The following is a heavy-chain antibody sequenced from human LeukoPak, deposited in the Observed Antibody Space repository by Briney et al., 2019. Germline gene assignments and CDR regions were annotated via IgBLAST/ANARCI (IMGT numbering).Heavy chain of an antibody. J-gene: IGHJ6*03. V-gene: IGHV1-18*01. Sequence: SVKVSCKASGYTFTSYGISWVRQAPGQGLEWMGWISAYNGNTNYAQNLQGRVTMTTDTSTSTAYMELRSLRSDDTAVYYCARVNRIVGATTFAYYYYYMDVWGKGTTVTISS. CDR1: GYTFTSYG. CDR3: ARVNRIVGATTFAYYYYYMDV. D-gene: IGHD1-26*01. CDR2: ISAYNGNT.